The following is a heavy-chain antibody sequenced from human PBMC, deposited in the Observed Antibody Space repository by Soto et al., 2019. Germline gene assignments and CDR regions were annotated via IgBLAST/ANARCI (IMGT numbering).Heavy chain of an antibody. Sequence: ASVKVSCKASGGTFSSYAISWVRQAPGQGLEWMGGIIPIFGTANYAQKFQGRVTITADESTSTAYMELSSLRSEDTAVYYCARGAVAGTYYYYGMDVWGQGTTVTVS. CDR3: ARGAVAGTYYYYGMDV. J-gene: IGHJ6*02. CDR1: GGTFSSYA. CDR2: IIPIFGTA. D-gene: IGHD6-19*01. V-gene: IGHV1-69*13.